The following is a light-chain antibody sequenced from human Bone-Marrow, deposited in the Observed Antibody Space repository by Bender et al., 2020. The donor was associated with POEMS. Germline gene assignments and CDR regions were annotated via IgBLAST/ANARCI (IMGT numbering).Light chain of an antibody. J-gene: IGLJ2*01. CDR1: NIGNNR. V-gene: IGLV3-21*02. Sequence: SYVLTQAPSVSVAPGQTARITCGGNNIGNNRVHWYQQKPGQAPIVVLHDDTDRPSGIPERFSGSNSGNTAALTISRVEAGDEADYYCQVWDGSAVVFGGGTKLTVL. CDR2: DDT. CDR3: QVWDGSAVV.